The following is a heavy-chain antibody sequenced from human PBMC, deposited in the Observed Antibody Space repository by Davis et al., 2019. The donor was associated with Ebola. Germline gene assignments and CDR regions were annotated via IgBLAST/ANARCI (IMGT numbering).Heavy chain of an antibody. Sequence: GGSLRLSCAASGFSFSSYSMNWVRQTPGKGLEWVSHISDDSSSTYYADSVKGRFTISRDNAKNSLYLQMNSLRAEDMAVYYCARVGGWYGNIDYWGQGTLVTVSS. CDR2: ISDDSSST. J-gene: IGHJ4*02. D-gene: IGHD6-19*01. V-gene: IGHV3-48*01. CDR3: ARVGGWYGNIDY. CDR1: GFSFSSYS.